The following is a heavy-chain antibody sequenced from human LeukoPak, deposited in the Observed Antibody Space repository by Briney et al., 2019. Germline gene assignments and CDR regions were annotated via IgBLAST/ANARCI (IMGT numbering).Heavy chain of an antibody. J-gene: IGHJ4*02. Sequence: KPSQTLSLTCTVSGGSISSGSYYWSWIRQPAGKGLEWIGRIYTSGSTNYNPSLKSRVTISVDTSKNQFSLKLSSVAAADMAVYYCARDRFVDYYDSSGYQPLDHWGQGTLVTVSS. V-gene: IGHV4-61*02. CDR3: ARDRFVDYYDSSGYQPLDH. CDR2: IYTSGST. CDR1: GGSISSGSYY. D-gene: IGHD3-22*01.